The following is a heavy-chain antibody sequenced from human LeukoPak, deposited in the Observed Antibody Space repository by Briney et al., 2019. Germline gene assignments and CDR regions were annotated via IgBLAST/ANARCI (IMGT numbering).Heavy chain of an antibody. CDR2: ISGSGGST. CDR1: GFTFSDYY. V-gene: IGHV3-23*01. CDR3: AKSTDLPVPRYYFDY. Sequence: GGSLRLSCAASGFTFSDYYMSWVRQVPGKGLEWVSAISGSGGSTYYADSVKGRFTISRDNSKNTLYLQMNSLRAEDTAVYYCAKSTDLPVPRYYFDYWGQGTLVTVSS. D-gene: IGHD3-10*02. J-gene: IGHJ4*02.